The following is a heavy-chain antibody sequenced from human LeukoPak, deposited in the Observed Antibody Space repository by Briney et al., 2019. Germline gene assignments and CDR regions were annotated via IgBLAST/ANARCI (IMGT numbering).Heavy chain of an antibody. CDR3: ARDSGRDGYNYSFDY. D-gene: IGHD5-24*01. CDR2: INPSGGST. V-gene: IGHV1-46*01. CDR1: GYTFTSYY. Sequence: ASVKVSCKASGYTFTSYYMHWVRQAPGQGLEWMGIINPSGGSTSYAQKFQGRVTMTRGTSTSTVYMELSSLRSEDTAVYYCARDSGRDGYNYSFDYWGQGTLVTVSS. J-gene: IGHJ4*02.